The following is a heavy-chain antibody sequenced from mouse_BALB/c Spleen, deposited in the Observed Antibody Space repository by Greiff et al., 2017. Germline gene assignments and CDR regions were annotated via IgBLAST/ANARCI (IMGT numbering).Heavy chain of an antibody. CDR2: IYPGSGNT. Sequence: QVQLKESGAELVRPGTSVKISCKASGYAFTNYWLGWVKQRPGHGLEWIGDIYPGSGNTYYNEKFKGKATLTADKSSSTAYMQLSSLTSEDSAVYFCARGDYYGSSPLPMDYWGQGTSVTVSS. D-gene: IGHD1-1*01. CDR1: GYAFTNYW. J-gene: IGHJ4*01. V-gene: IGHV1-63*01. CDR3: ARGDYYGSSPLPMDY.